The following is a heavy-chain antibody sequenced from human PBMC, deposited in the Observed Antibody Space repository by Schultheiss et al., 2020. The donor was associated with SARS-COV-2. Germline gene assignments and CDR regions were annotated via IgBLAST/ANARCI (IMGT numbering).Heavy chain of an antibody. V-gene: IGHV1-2*02. D-gene: IGHD4-17*01. CDR3: ARVYGDYDY. J-gene: IGHJ4*02. CDR1: GYTFTGYY. Sequence: ASVKVSCKASGYTFTGYYMHWVRQAPGQGLEWMGWINPNSGGTNYAQKFQGRVTMTRDTSISTAYMELSSLRSEDTAVYYCARVYGDYDYWGQGTLVTVSS. CDR2: INPNSGGT.